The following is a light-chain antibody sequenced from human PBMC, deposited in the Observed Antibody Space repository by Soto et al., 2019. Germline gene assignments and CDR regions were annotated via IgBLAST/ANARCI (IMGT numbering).Light chain of an antibody. Sequence: DIQMTQSPYSLYASVGDRVTITCRASEAISNYLAWYQQRPGKVPRLLIYAASTLQSGVPSRFSGSGSGTDFTLTIISLQPEDVATYYCHNYNSAPLTFGGGTKVDIK. CDR3: HNYNSAPLT. CDR2: AAS. J-gene: IGKJ4*01. CDR1: EAISNY. V-gene: IGKV1-27*01.